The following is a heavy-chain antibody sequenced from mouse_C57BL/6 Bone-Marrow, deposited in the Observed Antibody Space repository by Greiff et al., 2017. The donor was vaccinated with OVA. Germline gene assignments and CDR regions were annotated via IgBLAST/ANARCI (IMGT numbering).Heavy chain of an antibody. Sequence: VMLVESGPGLVQPSQSLSITCTVSGFSLTSYGVHWVRQSPGKGLEWLGVIWSGGSTDYNAAFISRLSISKDNSKSQVFFKMNSLQADDTAIYYCARKMITTRYYAMDYWGQGTSVTVSS. V-gene: IGHV2-2*01. CDR1: GFSLTSYG. CDR2: IWSGGST. D-gene: IGHD2-4*01. J-gene: IGHJ4*01. CDR3: ARKMITTRYYAMDY.